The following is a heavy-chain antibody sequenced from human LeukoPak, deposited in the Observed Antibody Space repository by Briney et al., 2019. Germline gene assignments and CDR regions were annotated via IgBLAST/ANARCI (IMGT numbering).Heavy chain of an antibody. CDR1: GFTVSSLA. J-gene: IGHJ6*02. CDR3: ARDRGLLLWFGESSGYYGMDV. Sequence: GGSLRLSCAASGFTVSSLAMHWVRQAPGKGLEWVSVIYSGGSTYYADSVKGRFTISRDNSKNTLYLQMNSLRAEDTAVYYCARDRGLLLWFGESSGYYGMDVWGQGTTVTVSS. V-gene: IGHV3-66*01. D-gene: IGHD3-10*01. CDR2: IYSGGST.